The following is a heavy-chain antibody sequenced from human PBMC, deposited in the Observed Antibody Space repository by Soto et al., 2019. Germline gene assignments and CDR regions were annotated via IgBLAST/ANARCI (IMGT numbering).Heavy chain of an antibody. CDR3: AREIGYGSTRWVPVVKGGFDV. CDR1: GYTLTGYY. CDR2: INPNSGGT. V-gene: IGHV1-2*04. Sequence: ASVKVSCKASGYTLTGYYIHWVRQAPGQGPEWMGWINPNSGGTNYAQKFQGWVTMTRDTSISTAYMELSRLRSDDTAVYYCAREIGYGSTRWVPVVKGGFDVWGQGTTVTVSS. J-gene: IGHJ6*02. D-gene: IGHD2-2*01.